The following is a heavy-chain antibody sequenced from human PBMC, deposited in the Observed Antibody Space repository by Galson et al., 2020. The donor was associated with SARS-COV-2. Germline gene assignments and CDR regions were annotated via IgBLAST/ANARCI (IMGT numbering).Heavy chain of an antibody. CDR2: IKSKTDGGTT. J-gene: IGHJ4*02. D-gene: IGHD3-22*01. Sequence: GESLKISCAASGFTFSNARMSWVRQAPGKGLEWVSRIKSKTDGGTTDHAAPVKGRFTISRDDSKNTLYLQMNSLKTEDTGVYYCTKFSYDSSGYKGFDYWGQGTLVTVSS. V-gene: IGHV3-15*01. CDR3: TKFSYDSSGYKGFDY. CDR1: GFTFSNAR.